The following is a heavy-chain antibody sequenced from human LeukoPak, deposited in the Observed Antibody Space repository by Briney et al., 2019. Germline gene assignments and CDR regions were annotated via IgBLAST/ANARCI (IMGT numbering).Heavy chain of an antibody. CDR3: AKSYCSGGSCYSVQVLDYYYYYMDV. CDR2: ITSSSSYI. Sequence: PGGSLRLSCAASGFTFSSYSMNWVRQAPGKGLEWVSSITSSSSYIYYADSVKGRFTISRDNSKNTLYLQMNSLRAEDTAVYYCAKSYCSGGSCYSVQVLDYYYYYMDVWGKGTTVTVSS. J-gene: IGHJ6*03. CDR1: GFTFSSYS. V-gene: IGHV3-21*04. D-gene: IGHD2-15*01.